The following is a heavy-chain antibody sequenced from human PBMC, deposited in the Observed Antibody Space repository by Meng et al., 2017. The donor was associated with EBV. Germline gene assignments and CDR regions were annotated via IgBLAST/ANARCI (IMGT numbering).Heavy chain of an antibody. J-gene: IGHJ4*02. CDR3: AHRKNNWEVIEIDY. D-gene: IGHD1-1*01. CDR2: VYRDDDK. Sequence: TSTSPAFSLSPGGGAVGWLRQPPGKALEWLALVYRDDDKRYSPSLKSRLTITKDTSKNQVVLTMTNMGPGDTATYFCAHRKNNWEVIEIDYWGQGTLVTVSS. V-gene: IGHV2-5*02. CDR1: AFSLSPGGGA.